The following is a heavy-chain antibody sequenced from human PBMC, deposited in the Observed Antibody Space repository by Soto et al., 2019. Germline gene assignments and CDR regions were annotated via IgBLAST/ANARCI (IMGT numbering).Heavy chain of an antibody. CDR1: GFSLSTSGVG. J-gene: IGHJ3*02. CDR2: IYWDDDK. CDR3: AHLQTVTSLYDI. D-gene: IGHD4-17*01. V-gene: IGHV2-5*02. Sequence: QITLKESGPTLVKPTQTLTLTCTFSGFSLSTSGVGVGWIRQPPGKALEWLALIYWDDDKRFSPSLRSRLTITKDTSKNKVVLTTTNMHPVDTATYYCAHLQTVTSLYDIWGQGTMVTVSS.